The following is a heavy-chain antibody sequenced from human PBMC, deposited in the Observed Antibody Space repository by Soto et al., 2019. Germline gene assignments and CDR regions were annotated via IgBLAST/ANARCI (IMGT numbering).Heavy chain of an antibody. CDR1: GGSFSGYY. Sequence: SETLSLTCAVYGGSFSGYYWSWIRQPPGKGLEWIGEINHSGSTNYNPSLKSRVTISVDTSKNQFSLKLSSVTAADTAVYYCARVVPNYGDYRFDYWGQGTLVTVSS. D-gene: IGHD4-17*01. V-gene: IGHV4-34*01. J-gene: IGHJ4*02. CDR3: ARVVPNYGDYRFDY. CDR2: INHSGST.